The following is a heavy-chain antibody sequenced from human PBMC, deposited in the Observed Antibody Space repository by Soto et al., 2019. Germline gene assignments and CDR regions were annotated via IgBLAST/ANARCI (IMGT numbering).Heavy chain of an antibody. CDR1: GIRISDYW. CDR3: ARSDWFDP. J-gene: IGHJ5*02. CDR2: IKNDGSVT. Sequence: EVQLVESGGGLVQPGGSLRLSCVASGIRISDYWMSWVRQVPGKGPEWVSRIKNDGSVTSYADSVKGRLSISRDNARNTLYLQINSLRVEDTAVYHCARSDWFDPWGQGTLVTVSS. V-gene: IGHV3-74*01.